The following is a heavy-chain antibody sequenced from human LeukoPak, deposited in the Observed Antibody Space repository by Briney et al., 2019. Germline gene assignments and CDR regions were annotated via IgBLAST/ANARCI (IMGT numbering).Heavy chain of an antibody. CDR3: ARVEVYSSSPGDAFDI. D-gene: IGHD6-13*01. J-gene: IGHJ3*02. Sequence: ASVKVSCKASGYTFTGYYMHWVRQAPGQGLEWMGWINPNSGGTNYAQKFQGRVTMTRDTSISTAYMELSRLRSDDTAVYYCARVEVYSSSPGDAFDIWGQGTMATVSS. CDR1: GYTFTGYY. V-gene: IGHV1-2*02. CDR2: INPNSGGT.